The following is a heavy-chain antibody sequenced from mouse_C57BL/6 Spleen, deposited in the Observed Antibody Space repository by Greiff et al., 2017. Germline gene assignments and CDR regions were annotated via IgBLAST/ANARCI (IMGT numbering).Heavy chain of an antibody. Sequence: DVMLVESGGDLVKPGGSLKLSCAASGFTFSSYGMSWVRQTPDKRLEWVATISSGGSYTYYPDSVKGRFTISRDNAKNTLYLQMSSLKSEDTAMYYCARKEAEAPFAYWGQGTLVTVSA. D-gene: IGHD3-2*02. CDR2: ISSGGSYT. CDR1: GFTFSSYG. CDR3: ARKEAEAPFAY. V-gene: IGHV5-6*02. J-gene: IGHJ3*01.